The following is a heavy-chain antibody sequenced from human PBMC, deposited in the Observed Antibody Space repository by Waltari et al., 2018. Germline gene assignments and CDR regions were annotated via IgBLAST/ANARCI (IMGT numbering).Heavy chain of an antibody. CDR3: AKSRGFEY. CDR2: INYDGSQK. V-gene: IGHV3-7*01. J-gene: IGHJ4*02. CDR1: GFTFSGYW. D-gene: IGHD2-2*01. Sequence: EVQLVESGGDLVQPGGSLRLSCGASGFTFSGYWMSWVRQTPGRGLQWGANINYDGSQKYYVDSVKGRFTISRDNAKNSVYLQMNSLRVEDTAVYYCAKSRGFEYWGQGALITVSS.